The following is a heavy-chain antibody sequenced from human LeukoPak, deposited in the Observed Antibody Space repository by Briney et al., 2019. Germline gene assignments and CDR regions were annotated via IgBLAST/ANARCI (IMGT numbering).Heavy chain of an antibody. CDR3: ARDQVLGYYYDSSGYFGY. Sequence: ASVKVSCKASGYTFTSYGISWVRQAPGRGLEWMGWISAYNGNTNYAQKLQGRVTMTTDTSTSTAYMELRSLRSDDTAVYYCARDQVLGYYYDSSGYFGYWGQGTLVTVSS. CDR1: GYTFTSYG. D-gene: IGHD3-22*01. J-gene: IGHJ4*02. CDR2: ISAYNGNT. V-gene: IGHV1-18*01.